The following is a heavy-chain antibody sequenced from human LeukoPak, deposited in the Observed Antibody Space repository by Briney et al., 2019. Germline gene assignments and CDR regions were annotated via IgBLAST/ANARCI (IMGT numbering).Heavy chain of an antibody. V-gene: IGHV3-48*04. CDR1: GFSFSTYS. Sequence: QPGGSLRLSCAASGFSFSTYSMNWVRQAAGKGLEWVSYISSGSGIVHYADSVKGRFTISRDNAKNSLYLQIDSLRAEDTAVYYCARDPSLYCATTSCYDLDYWGQGTLVTVSS. J-gene: IGHJ4*02. D-gene: IGHD2-2*01. CDR3: ARDPSLYCATTSCYDLDY. CDR2: ISSGSGIV.